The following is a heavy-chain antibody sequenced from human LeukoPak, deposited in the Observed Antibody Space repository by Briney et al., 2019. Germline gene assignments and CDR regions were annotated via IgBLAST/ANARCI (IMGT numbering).Heavy chain of an antibody. Sequence: PSETLSLTCTVSGYSISSGYYWGWIRPPPGKGLEWIGSIYHSGSTYYNPSLKSRVTISVDTSKNQFSLKLSSVTAADTAVYYCARTSAAAGSFAAFDYWGQGTLVTVSS. CDR3: ARTSAAAGSFAAFDY. CDR1: GYSISSGYY. D-gene: IGHD6-13*01. V-gene: IGHV4-38-2*02. J-gene: IGHJ4*02. CDR2: IYHSGST.